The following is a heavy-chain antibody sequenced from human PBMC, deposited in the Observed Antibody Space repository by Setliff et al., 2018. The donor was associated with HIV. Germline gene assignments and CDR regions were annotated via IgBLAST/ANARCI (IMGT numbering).Heavy chain of an antibody. V-gene: IGHV1-8*01. D-gene: IGHD2-15*01. CDR1: GYTLTELS. CDR2: MTPYSGNT. CDR3: ARVGSYWTQFDY. Sequence: ASVKVSCKVSGYTLTELSMHWVRQAPGKGLEWMGWMTPYSGNTGYAQKFQGRVSMTRNTSISTAYMELSSLRSEDTAVYYCARVGSYWTQFDYWGQGTLVTSPQ. J-gene: IGHJ4*01.